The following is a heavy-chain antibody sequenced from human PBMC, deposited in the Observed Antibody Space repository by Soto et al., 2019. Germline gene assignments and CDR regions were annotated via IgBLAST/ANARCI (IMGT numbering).Heavy chain of an antibody. CDR2: LSDSGDSI. CDR3: ARQDSSGYGFDY. V-gene: IGHV3-23*01. CDR1: GFTFSSHA. J-gene: IGHJ4*02. Sequence: GGSLRLSCTASGFTFSSHAMTWVRQAPGKGLEWVSGLSDSGDSIYYADSVKGRFTIYRDNSMNTLYLQMNTLRVEDTAVYYCARQDSSGYGFDYWGQGT. D-gene: IGHD3-22*01.